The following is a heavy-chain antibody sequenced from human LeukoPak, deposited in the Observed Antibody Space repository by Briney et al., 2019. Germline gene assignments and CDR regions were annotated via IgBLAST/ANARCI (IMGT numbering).Heavy chain of an antibody. V-gene: IGHV4-34*01. J-gene: IGHJ5*02. Sequence: SETLSLTCAVYGGSFSGYYWGWIRQPPGKGLEWIGEINHSGSTNYNPSLKSRVTISVDTSKNQFSLKLSSATAADTAVYYCARRGREWFRELYHWFDPWGQGTLVTVSS. CDR3: ARRGREWFRELYHWFDP. CDR1: GGSFSGYY. CDR2: INHSGST. D-gene: IGHD3-10*01.